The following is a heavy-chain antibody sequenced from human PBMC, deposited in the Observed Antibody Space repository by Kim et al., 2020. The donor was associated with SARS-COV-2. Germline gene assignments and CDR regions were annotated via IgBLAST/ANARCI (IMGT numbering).Heavy chain of an antibody. J-gene: IGHJ4*02. CDR1: GFTFRNYG. V-gene: IGHV3-30*18. CDR2: ISFDGSKT. Sequence: GGSLRLSCAVSGFTFRNYGMHWVRQAPGKGLEWVALISFDGSKTYYVDSVKGRFTISRDNSKNTLFLHMFSLGDEDTAVYYCAKERTSGTFPDYWGQGTL. CDR3: AKERTSGTFPDY. D-gene: IGHD3-10*01.